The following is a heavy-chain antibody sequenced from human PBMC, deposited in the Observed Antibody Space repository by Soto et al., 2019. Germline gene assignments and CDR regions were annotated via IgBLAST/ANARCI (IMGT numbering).Heavy chain of an antibody. V-gene: IGHV6-1*01. CDR3: ARGHNSGWPGVKDY. CDR2: TYYRSKWYN. CDR1: GDSVSSNSAA. Sequence: PSETLSLTCAISGDSVSSNSAAWNWIRQSPSRGLEWLGRTYYRSKWYNDYAVSVKSRITINPDTSKNQFSLQLNSVTPEDTAVYYCARGHNSGWPGVKDYWGQGTLVTVSS. D-gene: IGHD6-19*01. J-gene: IGHJ4*02.